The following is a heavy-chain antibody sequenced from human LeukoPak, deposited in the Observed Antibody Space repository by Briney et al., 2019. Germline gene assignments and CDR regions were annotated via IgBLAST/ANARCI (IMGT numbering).Heavy chain of an antibody. D-gene: IGHD3-9*01. Sequence: SGPTLVNPTQTLTLTCTFSGFSLSTSGVGVGWIRQPPGKALEWLALIYWDDDKRYSPSLKSRLTITKDTSKNQVVLTMTNMDPVDTATYYCAHSLYYDILTGYYNVRAFDIWGQGTMVTVPS. J-gene: IGHJ3*02. CDR3: AHSLYYDILTGYYNVRAFDI. CDR1: GFSLSTSGVG. V-gene: IGHV2-5*02. CDR2: IYWDDDK.